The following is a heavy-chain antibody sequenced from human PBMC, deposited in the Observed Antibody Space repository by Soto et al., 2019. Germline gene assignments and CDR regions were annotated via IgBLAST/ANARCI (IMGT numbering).Heavy chain of an antibody. CDR3: ARDRSGYSYGPTTGMDV. D-gene: IGHD5-18*01. CDR1: GYTFTGYY. V-gene: IGHV1-2*04. J-gene: IGHJ6*02. Sequence: EASVKVSCKASGYTFTGYYMHWVRQAPGQGLEWMGWINPNSGGTNYAQKFQGWVTMTRDTSISTAYMELSRLRSDDTAVYYCARDRSGYSYGPTTGMDVWGQGTTAAVYS. CDR2: INPNSGGT.